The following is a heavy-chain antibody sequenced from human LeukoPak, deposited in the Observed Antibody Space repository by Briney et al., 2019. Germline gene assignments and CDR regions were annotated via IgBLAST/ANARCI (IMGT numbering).Heavy chain of an antibody. CDR2: IWYDGSND. Sequence: GGSLRLSCAASGFIFSGYGMHWVRQAPGKGLEWVAVIWYDGSNDDYADSVKGRFTISRDNSKNTLYLQMNSLRAEDTAMYYCARSIPRYDGSAYYPDYWGQGTLVTVSS. CDR3: ARSIPRYDGSAYYPDY. V-gene: IGHV3-33*01. CDR1: GFIFSGYG. J-gene: IGHJ4*02. D-gene: IGHD3-22*01.